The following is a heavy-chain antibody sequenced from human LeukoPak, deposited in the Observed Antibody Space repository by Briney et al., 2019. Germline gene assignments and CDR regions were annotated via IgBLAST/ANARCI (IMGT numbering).Heavy chain of an antibody. CDR3: ASGPGDTFMINWFDP. V-gene: IGHV4-34*01. CDR2: INHSGGI. D-gene: IGHD3-16*01. J-gene: IGHJ5*02. CDR1: GGSFSGYY. Sequence: SETLSLTCAVYGGSFSGYYWNWIRQPPGKGLEWIGEINHSGGIKYNPSLKSRVTISVDTSKNQFSLKLSSVTAADTAVYYCASGPGDTFMINWFDPWGQGTPVTVSS.